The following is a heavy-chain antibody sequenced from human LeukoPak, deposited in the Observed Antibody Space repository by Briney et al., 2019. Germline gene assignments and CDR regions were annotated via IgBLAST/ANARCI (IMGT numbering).Heavy chain of an antibody. Sequence: PGGSLRLSCAASGFTFSSYSMNWVRQAPGKGLEWVSSISSSGSYIYYADSVKGRFTISRDNAKKSLYLQMNSLRAEDTAVYYCAELGITMIGGVWGKGTTVTISS. CDR2: ISSSGSYI. D-gene: IGHD3-10*02. J-gene: IGHJ6*04. CDR1: GFTFSSYS. V-gene: IGHV3-21*01. CDR3: AELGITMIGGV.